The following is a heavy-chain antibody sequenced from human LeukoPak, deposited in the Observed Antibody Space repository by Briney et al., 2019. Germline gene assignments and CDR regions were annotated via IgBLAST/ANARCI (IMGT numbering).Heavy chain of an antibody. Sequence: PGGSLRLSCAASGFTFDDYAMHWVRQGPGKGLEWVSGITWNSGTIGYADSVKGRFTISRDNAKDSLYLQMNSLRAEDTALYYCAKDVTGTGAFDIWGQGTMVTVSS. V-gene: IGHV3-9*01. CDR3: AKDVTGTGAFDI. D-gene: IGHD1-7*01. J-gene: IGHJ3*02. CDR1: GFTFDDYA. CDR2: ITWNSGTI.